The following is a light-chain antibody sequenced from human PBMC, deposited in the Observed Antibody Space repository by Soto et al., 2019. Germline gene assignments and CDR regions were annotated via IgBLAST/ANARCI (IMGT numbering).Light chain of an antibody. CDR1: SNDIGTYRY. CDR2: EVS. V-gene: IGLV2-14*01. J-gene: IGLJ2*01. CDR3: QSYDSSLSGSVV. Sequence: QSVLTQPASVSGSPGQSITISCTGTSNDIGTYRYVSWYQQHPGKVPKLIIFEVSDRPSGVSHRFSGSKSGNTASLTISGIQAEDEADYYCQSYDSSLSGSVVFGGGTKLTVL.